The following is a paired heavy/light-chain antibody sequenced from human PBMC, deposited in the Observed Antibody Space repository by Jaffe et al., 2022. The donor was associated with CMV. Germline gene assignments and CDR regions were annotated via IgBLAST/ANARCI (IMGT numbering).Heavy chain of an antibody. Sequence: EEHLVESGGGVVQPGGSLRLSCVASGFIFNNYAMNWVRQAPGRGLEWVSYISSSGTFTQYVDSVRGRFTISRDNDKSVLFLQMNSLRAEDTAIYYCARGGFCRSSVCHGAAYFQSWGQGTLVTVSS. D-gene: IGHD2-2*01. J-gene: IGHJ1*01. CDR2: ISSSGTFT. CDR3: ARGGFCRSSVCHGAAYFQS. CDR1: GFIFNNYA. V-gene: IGHV3-48*03.
Light chain of an antibody. Sequence: DIQMTQSPSTLSASVGDRVSITCRASQSIRSWLAWYQQKPGKAPKLLVYMASTLEGGVPSRFSGSGSGTQFTLTISGLQPDDFATYYCQQYDTYPWTFGQGTKVEIK. CDR3: QQYDTYPWT. V-gene: IGKV1-5*03. J-gene: IGKJ1*01. CDR2: MAS. CDR1: QSIRSW.